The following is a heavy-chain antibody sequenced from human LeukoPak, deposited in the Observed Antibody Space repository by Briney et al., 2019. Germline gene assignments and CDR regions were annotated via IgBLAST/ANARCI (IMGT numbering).Heavy chain of an antibody. V-gene: IGHV5-51*01. CDR1: GYSFTKFW. CDR2: IYPGDSDT. J-gene: IGHJ4*02. D-gene: IGHD6-6*01. CDR3: ARQPVGGSSSAFDY. Sequence: GESLKISCKGSGYSFTKFWIGWVRQMPGKGLEWIGIIYPGDSDTRYSPSFQGQVTISADKSITTAYLQWSSLKASDTAMYYCARQPVGGSSSAFDYWGQGTLVTVSS.